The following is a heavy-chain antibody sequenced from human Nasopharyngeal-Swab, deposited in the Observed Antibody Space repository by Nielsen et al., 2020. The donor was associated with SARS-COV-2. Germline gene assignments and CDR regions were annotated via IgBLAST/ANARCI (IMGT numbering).Heavy chain of an antibody. CDR1: GGSFSGYY. Sequence: SDTLSLTSAVYGGSFSGYYWSRIRQPPGKGLEWIGEINHSGSTNYNPSLKSRVTISVDTSKNQFSLKLSSVTAADTAVYYCARGSYCSSTSCYWDYWGQGTLVTVSS. J-gene: IGHJ4*02. V-gene: IGHV4-34*01. CDR3: ARGSYCSSTSCYWDY. D-gene: IGHD2-2*01. CDR2: INHSGST.